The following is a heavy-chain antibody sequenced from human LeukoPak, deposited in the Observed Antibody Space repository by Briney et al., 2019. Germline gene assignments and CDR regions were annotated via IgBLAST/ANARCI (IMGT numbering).Heavy chain of an antibody. J-gene: IGHJ5*02. CDR2: LRASGGGA. V-gene: IGHV1-46*01. D-gene: IGHD1-1*01. CDR1: GYPFTSYH. Sequence: GASGKVSCKASGYPFTSYHMHLARQAPGQGVEWMGLLRASGGGAEYPQKFQGRRTMTRDTATNTVYMELSSLRSDDTAVYYCARECPSCFNFDPWGQGTLVTVSS. CDR3: ARECPSCFNFDP.